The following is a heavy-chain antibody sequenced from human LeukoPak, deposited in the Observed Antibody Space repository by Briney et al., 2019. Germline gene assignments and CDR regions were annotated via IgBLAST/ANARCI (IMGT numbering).Heavy chain of an antibody. CDR3: ARDLGQYYDTSDNWFDP. CDR1: GFTLSSYS. J-gene: IGHJ5*02. D-gene: IGHD3-22*01. CDR2: ISKNGRNT. V-gene: IGHV3-64*01. Sequence: GGSLRLSCAASGFTLSSYSMHWVRQAPGKGLEFVSAISKNGRNTYYGNSMKGRFTISRDISKNTLYLQMGSLRPEDTAVYYCARDLGQYYDTSDNWFDPWGQGTLVTVSS.